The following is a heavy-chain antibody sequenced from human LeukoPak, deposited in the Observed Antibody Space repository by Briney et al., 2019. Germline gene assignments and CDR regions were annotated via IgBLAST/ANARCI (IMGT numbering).Heavy chain of an antibody. CDR1: GFTFSNYW. J-gene: IGHJ4*02. V-gene: IGHV3-7*01. CDR3: AREDDWNYEDY. D-gene: IGHD1-7*01. CDR2: IKQDGSEK. Sequence: GGSLRLSCAASGFTFSNYWMSWVRQAAGKGLEWLANIKQDGSEKYYVNSVKGRFTISRDNAKNSLYLQMNSLRAEDTAIYFCAREDDWNYEDYWGQGTLVTVSS.